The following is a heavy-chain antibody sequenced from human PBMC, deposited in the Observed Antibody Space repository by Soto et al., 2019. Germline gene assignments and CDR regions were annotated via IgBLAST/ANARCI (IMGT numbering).Heavy chain of an antibody. D-gene: IGHD4-17*01. J-gene: IGHJ4*02. V-gene: IGHV3-9*01. CDR2: ISWNSGSI. Sequence: EVQLVESGGGLVQPGRSLRLSCAASGFTFDDYAMHWVRQAPGKGLEWVSGISWNSGSIGYADSVKGRFTISRDNAKNSLYLQVNSLRAEDTALYYCAKSDYGDYLTLVDYWGQGTLVTVSS. CDR3: AKSDYGDYLTLVDY. CDR1: GFTFDDYA.